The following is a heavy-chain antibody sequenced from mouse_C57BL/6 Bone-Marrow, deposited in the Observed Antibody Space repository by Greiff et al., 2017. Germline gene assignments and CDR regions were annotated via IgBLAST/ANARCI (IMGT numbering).Heavy chain of an antibody. CDR1: GYTFTSYW. J-gene: IGHJ3*01. CDR3: ARSYSNYLFAY. D-gene: IGHD2-5*01. CDR2: IDPSDSYT. V-gene: IGHV1-69*01. Sequence: QVQLQQPGAELVMPGASVKLSCKASGYTFTSYWMHWVKQRPGQGLEWIGEIDPSDSYTNYNQKFKGKSTLTVDKSSSTAYMQLSSLTSEDSAVYYCARSYSNYLFAYWGQGTLVTVSA.